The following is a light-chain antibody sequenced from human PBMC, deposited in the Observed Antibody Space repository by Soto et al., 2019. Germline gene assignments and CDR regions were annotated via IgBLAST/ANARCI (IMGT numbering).Light chain of an antibody. CDR3: QQYFGTPLT. Sequence: DIVMTQSPDSLAVSLDERATINCKSSQSVLYSSNNKNFLAWYQQKAGQPPKLLIYWASTRKSGVPDRISGSGSGTDFTLTISSLQAEDVAVYYCQQYFGTPLTFGGGTKLEIK. CDR2: WAS. J-gene: IGKJ4*01. CDR1: QSVLYSSNNKNF. V-gene: IGKV4-1*01.